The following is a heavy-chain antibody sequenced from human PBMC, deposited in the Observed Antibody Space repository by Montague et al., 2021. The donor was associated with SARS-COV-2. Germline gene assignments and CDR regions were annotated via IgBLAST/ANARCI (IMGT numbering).Heavy chain of an antibody. CDR1: GGSISSSSYY. D-gene: IGHD5-12*01. CDR3: ARHERQWLRLYPYYFDY. Sequence: SETLSLTCTVSGGSISSSSYYWGWIRQPPGKGLEWIGSIYYSGSTYYNPSLKSRVTISVDTSKNRFSLKLSSVTAADTAMYYCARHERQWLRLYPYYFDYWGQGTLVTVSS. V-gene: IGHV4-39*01. CDR2: IYYSGST. J-gene: IGHJ4*02.